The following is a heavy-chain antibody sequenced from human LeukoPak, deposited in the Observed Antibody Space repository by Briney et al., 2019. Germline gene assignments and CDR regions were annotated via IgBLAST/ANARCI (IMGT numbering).Heavy chain of an antibody. CDR3: AKDHYYDSSGYYHGAFDI. J-gene: IGHJ3*02. CDR1: GFTFSSYA. CDR2: ISGSGGST. V-gene: IGHV3-23*01. Sequence: PGGSLRLSCAASGFTFSSYAMSWVRQAPGKGLEWVSAISGSGGSTYYADSVRGRFTISRDNPKNTLYLQMNSLRAEDTAVYYCAKDHYYDSSGYYHGAFDIWGQGTMVTVSS. D-gene: IGHD3-22*01.